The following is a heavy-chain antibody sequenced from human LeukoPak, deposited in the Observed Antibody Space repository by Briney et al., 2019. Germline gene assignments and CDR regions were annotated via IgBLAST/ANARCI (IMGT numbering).Heavy chain of an antibody. CDR1: GFSLSDYG. D-gene: IGHD2-21*02. CDR3: AIGGLTTIDF. J-gene: IGHJ4*02. Sequence: PGRSLRPSCAASGFSLSDYGTHWVRQAPGKGLEWVAVMPSHGGNQHYADSVTGRFTLSRDNSRNTVYLQMNSLRTDDTAVYYCAIGGLTTIDFWGQGTLVTVSS. CDR2: MPSHGGNQ. V-gene: IGHV3-30*03.